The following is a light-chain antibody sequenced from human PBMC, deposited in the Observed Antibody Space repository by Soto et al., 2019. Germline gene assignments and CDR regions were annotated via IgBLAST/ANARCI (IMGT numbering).Light chain of an antibody. CDR1: QSIRNW. Sequence: DIQMTQSPSTLSASVGDRVTVTCRASQSIRNWLAWYQRKPGKAPKLLIYDASTLDSGVPSRFGGSGSGTEFTLTITSLQPADFATYHCQQYNSSSFGFGPGTKVDIK. J-gene: IGKJ3*01. CDR3: QQYNSSSFG. V-gene: IGKV1-5*01. CDR2: DAS.